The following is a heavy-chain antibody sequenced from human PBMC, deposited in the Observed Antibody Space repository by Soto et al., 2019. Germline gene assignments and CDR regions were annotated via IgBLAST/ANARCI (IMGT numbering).Heavy chain of an antibody. CDR2: ISSNGGST. V-gene: IGHV3-64D*08. J-gene: IGHJ3*02. Sequence: GGSLRLSCSASGFTFSSYAMHWVRQAPGKGLEYVSAISSNGGSTYYADSVKGRFTISRDNSKNTLYLQMSSLRAEDTAVYYCVKLSGIAAAGIPPRVRDAFDIWGQGTMVTVSS. CDR3: VKLSGIAAAGIPPRVRDAFDI. D-gene: IGHD6-13*01. CDR1: GFTFSSYA.